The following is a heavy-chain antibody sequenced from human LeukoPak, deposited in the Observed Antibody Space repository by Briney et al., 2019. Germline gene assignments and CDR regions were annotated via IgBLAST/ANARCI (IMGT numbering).Heavy chain of an antibody. V-gene: IGHV4-38-2*02. D-gene: IGHD3-22*01. Sequence: SETLSLTCTVSGYSISSGYYWGWIRQPPGKGLEWIGSIYHSGSTYYNPSLKSRVTISVDTSKNQFSLKLSSVTAADTAVYYCARTTYYYDSSGYYIMPAYFDYWGQGTLVTVSS. J-gene: IGHJ4*02. CDR3: ARTTYYYDSSGYYIMPAYFDY. CDR2: IYHSGST. CDR1: GYSISSGYY.